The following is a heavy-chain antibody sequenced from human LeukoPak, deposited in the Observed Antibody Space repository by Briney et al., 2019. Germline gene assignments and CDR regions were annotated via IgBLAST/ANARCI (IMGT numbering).Heavy chain of an antibody. CDR1: GGSISSYY. CDR2: IYYSGST. Sequence: SETLSLTCIVSGGSISSYYWSWIRQPPGKGLEWVGYIYYSGSTKYNPSLKSRVTISVDTSKNQFSLKVGSVTAADTAVYYCARRDYDDSSGYHSSYFDHWGQGTLVTVSS. D-gene: IGHD3-22*01. CDR3: ARRDYDDSSGYHSSYFDH. V-gene: IGHV4-59*08. J-gene: IGHJ4*02.